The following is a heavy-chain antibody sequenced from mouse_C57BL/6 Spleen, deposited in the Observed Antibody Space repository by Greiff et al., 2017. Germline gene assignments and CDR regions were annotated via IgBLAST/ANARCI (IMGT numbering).Heavy chain of an antibody. D-gene: IGHD1-1*01. CDR3: ARNYCSLYAMDD. CDR2: IDPEDGET. V-gene: IGHV14-2*01. Sequence: EVQLQESGAELVKPGASVKLSCTASGFTIKDYYMHWVKQRTEQGLEWIGRIDPEDGETKYAPKFQGKATITADTSSNTAYLQRSSLTSEDTAVYYCARNYCSLYAMDDWGQGTTVTVSS. J-gene: IGHJ4*01. CDR1: GFTIKDYY.